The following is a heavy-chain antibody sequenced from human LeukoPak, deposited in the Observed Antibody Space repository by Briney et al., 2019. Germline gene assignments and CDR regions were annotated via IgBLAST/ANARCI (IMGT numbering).Heavy chain of an antibody. D-gene: IGHD4-11*01. V-gene: IGHV3-74*01. J-gene: IGHJ4*02. CDR1: GFTFSSSW. CDR3: ARGLVSGFLDY. Sequence: GGSVRLSCAASGFTFSSSWMYWVRQAPGEGLVWVSRINSDESITTYADSVKGRFTISRDNAKNTLYLQMNSLRAEDTAVYYCARGLVSGFLDYWGQGTTVTVSS. CDR2: INSDESIT.